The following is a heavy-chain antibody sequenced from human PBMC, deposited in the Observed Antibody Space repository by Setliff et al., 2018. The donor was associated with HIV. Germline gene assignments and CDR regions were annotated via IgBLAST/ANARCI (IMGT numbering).Heavy chain of an antibody. CDR2: IIPILGIP. V-gene: IGHV1-69*04. Sequence: SVKVSCKVSGGTFSSYAISWVRQAPGQGLEWMGRIIPILGIPNYAQNFQGRLTISADKSTRTAYLELSSLRSDDSAVYFCAKEQEIGSYLDPWGQGTLVTVSS. D-gene: IGHD2-2*02. J-gene: IGHJ5*02. CDR1: GGTFSSYA. CDR3: AKEQEIGSYLDP.